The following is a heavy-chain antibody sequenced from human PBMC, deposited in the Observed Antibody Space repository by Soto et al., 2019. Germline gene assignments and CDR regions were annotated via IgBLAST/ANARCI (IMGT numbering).Heavy chain of an antibody. CDR2: INHSGST. J-gene: IGHJ6*03. CDR3: GRGLTGGSGSFYHYYYYMDV. Sequence: SETLSLTCAVYGGSFSGYYWSWIRQPPGKGLEWIGEINHSGSTNYNPSLKSRVTISVDTSKNQFSLKLSSVTAADTAVYYCGRGLTGGSGSFYHYYYYMDVWGKGTTVTVSS. V-gene: IGHV4-34*01. D-gene: IGHD3-10*01. CDR1: GGSFSGYY.